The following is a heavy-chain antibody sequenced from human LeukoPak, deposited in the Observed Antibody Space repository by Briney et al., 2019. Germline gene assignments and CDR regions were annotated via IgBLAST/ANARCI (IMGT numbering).Heavy chain of an antibody. CDR2: IYYSGST. J-gene: IGHJ3*02. D-gene: IGHD6-13*01. CDR1: GGSISSSSYY. CDR3: ARDLGIADAFDI. Sequence: PSETLSLTCTVSGGSISSSSYYWGWIRQPPGKGLEWIGSIYYSGSTYYNPSLKSRVTISVDTSKNQFSLKLSSATAADTAVYYCARDLGIADAFDIWGQGTMVTVSS. V-gene: IGHV4-39*07.